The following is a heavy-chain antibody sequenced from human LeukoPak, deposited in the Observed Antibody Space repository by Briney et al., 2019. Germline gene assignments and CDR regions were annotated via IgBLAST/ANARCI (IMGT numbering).Heavy chain of an antibody. J-gene: IGHJ3*02. D-gene: IGHD6-19*01. CDR3: ARVLAVAATPPGAFDI. V-gene: IGHV4-59*01. CDR1: GRSISSYY. Sequence: KPSQTLSLTCTVSGRSISSYYWSWIRQPPGKGLVWIGYIYYSGSTHYNPSLRSRVTISVDTSKNEFSLKLTSVTAADTAVYYCARVLAVAATPPGAFDIWGQGTMVTVSS. CDR2: IYYSGST.